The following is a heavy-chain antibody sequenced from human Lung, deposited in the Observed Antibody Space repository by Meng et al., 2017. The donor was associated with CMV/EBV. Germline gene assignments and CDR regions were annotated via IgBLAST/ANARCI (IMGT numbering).Heavy chain of an antibody. CDR2: IPHRGSS. CDR3: LRRSGGSV. V-gene: IGHV4-4*02. Sequence: QVQVRESGPAVVKPSETLSLTCAVSGDSITNHNWWAWVRQPPGKGLEWIGEIPHRGSSAYNPSLKSRVSMSIDKSKNQFSLKLTSVTAADTAVYHCLRRSGGSVWGQGTLVTVSS. CDR1: GDSITNHNW. J-gene: IGHJ1*01. D-gene: IGHD3-10*01.